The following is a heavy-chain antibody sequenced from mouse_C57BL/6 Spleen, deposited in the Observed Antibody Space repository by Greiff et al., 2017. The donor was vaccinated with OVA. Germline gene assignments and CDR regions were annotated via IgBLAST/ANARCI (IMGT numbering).Heavy chain of an antibody. J-gene: IGHJ3*01. D-gene: IGHD3-2*02. V-gene: IGHV3-1*01. CDR2: ISYSGST. Sequence: VQLKESGPGMVKPSQSLSLTCTVTGYSITSGYDWHWIRHFPGNKLEWMGYISYSGSTNYNPSLKSRISITHDTSKNHFFLKLNSVTTEDTATYYCAREGSSGPWFAYWGQGTLVTVSA. CDR3: AREGSSGPWFAY. CDR1: GYSITSGYD.